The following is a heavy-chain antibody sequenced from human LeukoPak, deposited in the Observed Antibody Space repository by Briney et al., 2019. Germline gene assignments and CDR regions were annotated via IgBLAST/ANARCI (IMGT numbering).Heavy chain of an antibody. Sequence: GASLRLSCAASGFTFSNYAMSWVRQAQGKGLEWVSAVSGRDDSTYYADSVKGRFTISRENSKNTLYLQMTSLRAEDTAVYYCAKWGDYDILTGYYDSDYWGQGTLVTVSS. D-gene: IGHD3-9*01. CDR2: VSGRDDST. V-gene: IGHV3-23*01. J-gene: IGHJ4*02. CDR3: AKWGDYDILTGYYDSDY. CDR1: GFTFSNYA.